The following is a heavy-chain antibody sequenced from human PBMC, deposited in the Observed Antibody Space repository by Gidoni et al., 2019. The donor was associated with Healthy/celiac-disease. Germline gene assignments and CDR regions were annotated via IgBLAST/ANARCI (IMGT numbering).Heavy chain of an antibody. CDR3: ARDTVYDYGMDV. V-gene: IGHV3-30-3*01. Sequence: QVQLVESGGGVVQPGRSLRLYCAASGFTFSSYAMHWVRQAPGKGLEWVAVISYDGSNKYYADSVKGRFTISRDNSKNTLYLQMNSLRAEDTAVYYCARDTVYDYGMDVWGQGTTVTVSS. CDR1: GFTFSSYA. CDR2: ISYDGSNK. J-gene: IGHJ6*02. D-gene: IGHD3-3*01.